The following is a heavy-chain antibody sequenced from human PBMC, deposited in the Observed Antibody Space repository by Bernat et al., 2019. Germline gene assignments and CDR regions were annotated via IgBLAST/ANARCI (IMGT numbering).Heavy chain of an antibody. CDR3: ASDGSSGYYPDY. V-gene: IGHV4-59*01. Sequence: QVQLQESGPGLVKPSETLSLSCTVSGGSISNYYWSWIRQPPGKGLEWNGYIYYSGTTNYNPSLKSRVTISVDTSKNQFSLKLSSVTAAATAVYYCASDGSSGYYPDYWGQGILVTVSS. CDR2: IYYSGTT. D-gene: IGHD3-22*01. CDR1: GGSISNYY. J-gene: IGHJ4*02.